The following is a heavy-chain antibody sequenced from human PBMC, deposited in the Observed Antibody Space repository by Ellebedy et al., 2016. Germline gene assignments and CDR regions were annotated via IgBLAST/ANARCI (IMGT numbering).Heavy chain of an antibody. D-gene: IGHD2-2*01. CDR3: AGGGSGYCTSTSCYGY. CDR2: IYSGGST. J-gene: IGHJ4*02. CDR1: GFTVSSNY. V-gene: IGHV3-53*01. Sequence: GESLKISXAASGFTVSSNYMSWVRQAPGKGLEWVSIIYSGGSTYYADSVKGRFTISRDNSKNTLYLQMNSLRAEDTAVYYCAGGGSGYCTSTSCYGYWGQGTLVTVPS.